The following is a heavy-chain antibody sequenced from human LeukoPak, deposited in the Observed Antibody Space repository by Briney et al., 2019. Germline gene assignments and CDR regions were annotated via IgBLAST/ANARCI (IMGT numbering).Heavy chain of an antibody. V-gene: IGHV3-30*02. CDR2: IRYDGSNK. D-gene: IGHD2-15*01. CDR1: GFTFSSYA. J-gene: IGHJ3*02. CDR3: AKDGGSDPDTFDI. Sequence: GGSLRLSCAASGFTFSSYAMHWVRQAPGKGLEGLAFIRYDGSNKNYADSVKGRFTISRDNTKSSLYLQMNSLRAEDTAVYYCAKDGGSDPDTFDIWGQGTMVTVSS.